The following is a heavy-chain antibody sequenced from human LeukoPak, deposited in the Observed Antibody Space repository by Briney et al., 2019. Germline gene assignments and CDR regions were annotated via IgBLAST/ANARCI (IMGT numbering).Heavy chain of an antibody. V-gene: IGHV3-9*01. CDR1: GFTFDDYA. D-gene: IGHD5-12*01. J-gene: IGHJ4*02. Sequence: PGRYLRLSCAASGFTFDDYALHWVRQAPGKGLEWVSGISWNSGSIGYADSVKGRFTISRDNAKNSLYLQMNSLRAEDTALYYCAKDMGGYPGEDYFDYWGQGTLVTVSS. CDR3: AKDMGGYPGEDYFDY. CDR2: ISWNSGSI.